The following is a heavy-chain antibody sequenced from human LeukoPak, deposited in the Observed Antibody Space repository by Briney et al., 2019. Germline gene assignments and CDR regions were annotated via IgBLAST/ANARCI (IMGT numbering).Heavy chain of an antibody. CDR3: ARVHRYSSLTSSYYYGMDV. CDR1: GFTFSGFW. J-gene: IGHJ6*02. CDR2: INSDGSEG. D-gene: IGHD6-13*01. V-gene: IGHV3-7*03. Sequence: PGGSLRLSCAVSGFTFSGFWMSWSRQAPGKGLEWVASINSDGSEGYYADVVKGRFTISRDNAKNSLYLQINSLRAEDTAVYYCARVHRYSSLTSSYYYGMDVWGQGTTVTVSS.